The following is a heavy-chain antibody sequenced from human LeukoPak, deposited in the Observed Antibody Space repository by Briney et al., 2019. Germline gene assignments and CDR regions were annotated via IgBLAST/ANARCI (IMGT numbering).Heavy chain of an antibody. CDR2: ISWNSGSI. V-gene: IGHV3-9*01. CDR3: AREPSFIAVDDYYYGMDV. Sequence: PGGSLRLSCAASGFTFDDYATHWVRQAPGKGLEWVSGISWNSGSIGDADSVKGRFTISRDNAKNSLYLQMNSLRAEDTALYYCAREPSFIAVDDYYYGMDVWGQGTTVTVSS. J-gene: IGHJ6*02. CDR1: GFTFDDYA. D-gene: IGHD6-19*01.